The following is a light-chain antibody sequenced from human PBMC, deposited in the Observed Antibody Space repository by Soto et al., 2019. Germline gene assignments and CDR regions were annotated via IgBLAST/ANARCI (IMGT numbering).Light chain of an antibody. CDR3: QQYGRSLWT. V-gene: IGKV3-20*01. Sequence: EIVLTQSPGTLSLSPGERATLSCRASQSISSSYLAWYQQKPGQAPRLLIYGASSRATGIPDRFSGSGSATDFTLTISRLEPEDFAVYFCQQYGRSLWTFGQGTKVEIK. CDR1: QSISSSY. J-gene: IGKJ1*01. CDR2: GAS.